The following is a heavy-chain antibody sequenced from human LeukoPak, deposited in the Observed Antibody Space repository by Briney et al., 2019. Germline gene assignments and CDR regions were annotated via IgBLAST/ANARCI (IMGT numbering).Heavy chain of an antibody. V-gene: IGHV3-49*03. CDR3: ARVNFRDYRGYTWFEP. Sequence: GGSLRLSRKRSGVPFGVYTVTGFRPPPGKGLECGGFVRTKTHDGAPETAASVKGRFNVSRDDSEAIAYLQMTSLRAEDTAMYYCARVNFRDYRGYTWFEPWGQGTLVTVSS. J-gene: IGHJ5*02. CDR1: GVPFGVYT. CDR2: VRTKTHDGAP. D-gene: IGHD3-10*01.